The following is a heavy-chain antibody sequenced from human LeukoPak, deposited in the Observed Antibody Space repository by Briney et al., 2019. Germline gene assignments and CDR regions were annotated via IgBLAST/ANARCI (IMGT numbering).Heavy chain of an antibody. CDR3: ARGGIAVYAFDI. D-gene: IGHD6-19*01. Sequence: PSETLSLTCTVSGYSISSGYYWGWIRQPPGKGQVWIGSIYHSGSTYYNPSLKSRVTISVDTSKNQFSLKLSSVTAADTAVYYCARGGIAVYAFDIWGQGTMVTVSS. J-gene: IGHJ3*02. CDR2: IYHSGST. V-gene: IGHV4-38-2*02. CDR1: GYSISSGYY.